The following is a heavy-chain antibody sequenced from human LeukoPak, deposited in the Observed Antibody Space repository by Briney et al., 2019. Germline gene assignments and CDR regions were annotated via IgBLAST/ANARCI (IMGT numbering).Heavy chain of an antibody. CDR3: ARDHGVGYSSKNRWFDP. J-gene: IGHJ5*02. V-gene: IGHV4-34*01. CDR1: GGSFSGYY. CDR2: INHSGST. D-gene: IGHD6-13*01. Sequence: SETLSLTCAVYGGSFSGYYWSWIRQPPGKGLEWIGEINHSGSTNYNPSLKSRVTISVDTSKNQFSLKLSSVTAADTAVYYCARDHGVGYSSKNRWFDPWGQGTLVTVSS.